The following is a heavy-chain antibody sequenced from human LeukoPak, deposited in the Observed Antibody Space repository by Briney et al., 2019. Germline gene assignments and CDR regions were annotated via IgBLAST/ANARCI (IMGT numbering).Heavy chain of an antibody. V-gene: IGHV3-21*01. CDR1: GFTFSSYS. J-gene: IGHJ6*03. Sequence: GGSLRLSCAASGFTFSSYSMNWVRQAPGKGLEWVSSISSSTSYIYYADSVKGRFTISRDNAKNSLYLLMNSLRAEDTAVYYCARDLIGQPPYYYYYMDVWGKGTTVTVSS. CDR2: ISSSTSYI. CDR3: ARDLIGQPPYYYYYMDV. D-gene: IGHD3-16*01.